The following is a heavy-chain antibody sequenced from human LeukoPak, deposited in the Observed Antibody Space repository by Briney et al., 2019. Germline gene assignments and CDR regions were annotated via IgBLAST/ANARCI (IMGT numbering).Heavy chain of an antibody. J-gene: IGHJ4*02. CDR2: IKQDGSEK. Sequence: KAGGSLRLSCAASGFTFSSYWMSWVRQAPGKELEWVANIKQDGSEKYYVDSVKGRFTISRDNAKNSLYLQMNSLRAEDTAVYYCARASYWNYEYRRDFDYWGQGTLVTVSS. CDR1: GFTFSSYW. CDR3: ARASYWNYEYRRDFDY. D-gene: IGHD1-7*01. V-gene: IGHV3-7*01.